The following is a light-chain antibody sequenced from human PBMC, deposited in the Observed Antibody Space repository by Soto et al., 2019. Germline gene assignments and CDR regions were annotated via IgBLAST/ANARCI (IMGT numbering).Light chain of an antibody. CDR2: GAS. CDR3: QQYNNWPRT. J-gene: IGKJ1*01. V-gene: IGKV3-15*01. Sequence: EIVMTQSPGTLSVSPGERATLSCRASQSVSSNLAWYQQKPGQAPSLLIYGASTRATVIPARFSGSGSGTEFALTISSLQSEDFAVYYCQQYNNWPRTFGQGTKVEIK. CDR1: QSVSSN.